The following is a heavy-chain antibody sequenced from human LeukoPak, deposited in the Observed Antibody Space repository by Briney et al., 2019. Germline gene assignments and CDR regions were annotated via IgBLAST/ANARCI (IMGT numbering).Heavy chain of an antibody. V-gene: IGHV3-23*01. Sequence: PGGSLRLSCAASGFTFNNYAMSWVRQAPGKGLEWVSAISGSGPSTYYADSVRGRFSISRDTSKNTLYLQMNSLRAEDTAIYYCAAAHLGVDQYYYGMDVWGQGTTVTVSS. D-gene: IGHD3-3*01. CDR3: AAAHLGVDQYYYGMDV. CDR2: ISGSGPST. CDR1: GFTFNNYA. J-gene: IGHJ6*02.